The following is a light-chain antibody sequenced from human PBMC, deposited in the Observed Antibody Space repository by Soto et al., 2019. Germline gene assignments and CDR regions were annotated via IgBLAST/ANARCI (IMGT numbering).Light chain of an antibody. J-gene: IGKJ1*01. CDR3: MQALRTSWT. V-gene: IGKV2-28*01. CDR1: QSLLHSNGYNY. Sequence: DIVMTQSPLSLPVTPGEPASISCRSSQSLLHSNGYNYLDWYLQKPGQSPQLLIYLGSNRASGVPDRFSGSGSGTDFTQKISRVEAEDVGVYFCMQALRTSWTFVQGTKVDIK. CDR2: LGS.